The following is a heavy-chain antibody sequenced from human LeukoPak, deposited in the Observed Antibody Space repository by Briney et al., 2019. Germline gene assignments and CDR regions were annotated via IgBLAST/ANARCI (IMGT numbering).Heavy chain of an antibody. J-gene: IGHJ6*02. V-gene: IGHV4-59*01. CDR2: IYYSGST. D-gene: IGHD5-12*01. CDR3: AREGTRYSGPNYYYYYGMDV. Sequence: SETLSLTCTVSGVSISSYYWSWIRQPPGKGLEWIGYIYYSGSTNYNPSLKSRVTISVDTSKNQFSLKLSSVTAADTAVYYCAREGTRYSGPNYYYYYGMDVWGQGTTVTVSS. CDR1: GVSISSYY.